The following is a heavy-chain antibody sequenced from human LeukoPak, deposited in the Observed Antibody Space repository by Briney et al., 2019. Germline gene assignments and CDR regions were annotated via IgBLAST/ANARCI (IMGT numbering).Heavy chain of an antibody. J-gene: IGHJ4*02. D-gene: IGHD3-10*01. CDR3: AKDRWFGEIDY. CDR2: IKGDGIET. Sequence: GGSLRLSCAASGFTFSGSWMHWVRQAPGKGLVWVSRIKGDGIETNYADSVKGRFTISRDNSGNTLYLQMNSLRVEDTAIYYCAKDRWFGEIDYWGQGTLVTVSA. CDR1: GFTFSGSW. V-gene: IGHV3-74*01.